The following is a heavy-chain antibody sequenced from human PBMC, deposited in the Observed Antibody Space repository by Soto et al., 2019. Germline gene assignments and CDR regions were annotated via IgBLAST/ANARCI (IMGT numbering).Heavy chain of an antibody. CDR1: GFTFSNYW. Sequence: EVQLVESGGGLVQPGGSLRLSCAASGFTFSNYWMHWVRQAPGKGPVWVSRINTDGSTTNYADSVKGRFTISRDNAKTTLYLQTNSLGAEATAVYYCARDLGGYASHWGQGTLVTVSS. V-gene: IGHV3-74*01. CDR3: ARDLGGYASH. J-gene: IGHJ4*02. D-gene: IGHD3-16*01. CDR2: INTDGSTT.